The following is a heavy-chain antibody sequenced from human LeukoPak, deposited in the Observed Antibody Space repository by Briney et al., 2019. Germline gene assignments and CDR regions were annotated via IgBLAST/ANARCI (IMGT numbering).Heavy chain of an antibody. CDR3: ARLRYSSSWSNFDY. CDR1: GYTFTGYY. D-gene: IGHD6-13*01. Sequence: GASVKVSRKASGYTFTGYYMHWVQQAPGQGLEWMGWINPNSGGTNYAQKFQGRVTMTRDTSISTAYMELSRLRSDDTAVYYCARLRYSSSWSNFDYWGQGTLVTVSS. J-gene: IGHJ4*02. V-gene: IGHV1-2*02. CDR2: INPNSGGT.